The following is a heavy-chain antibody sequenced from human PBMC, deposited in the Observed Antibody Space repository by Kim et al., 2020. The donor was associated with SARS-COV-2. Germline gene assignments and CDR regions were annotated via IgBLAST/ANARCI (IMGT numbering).Heavy chain of an antibody. Sequence: GESLKISCKGSGYRSSTYGIGWVRQMPGKGLEWMGLIFPADSDITYSPSFRGQVTISADKSIDTAYLQFSSLKASDTATYFCARRLGGKGYFDCWGPGTL. V-gene: IGHV5-51*01. D-gene: IGHD3-9*01. CDR2: IFPADSDI. CDR3: ARRLGGKGYFDC. J-gene: IGHJ4*02. CDR1: GYRSSTYG.